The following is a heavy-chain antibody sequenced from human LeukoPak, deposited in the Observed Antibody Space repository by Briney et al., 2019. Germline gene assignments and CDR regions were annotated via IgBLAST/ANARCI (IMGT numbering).Heavy chain of an antibody. Sequence: GGSLRLSCAASGFTFSTYAMSWVRQAPERGLEWVSGINADDFRSYYSDSVKGRFTISRDNSKNTLSLQLNNLRVEDTAVYYCAKDATRTSGWYYFDYWGQGTLVAVSS. D-gene: IGHD6-19*01. CDR1: GFTFSTYA. J-gene: IGHJ4*02. CDR2: INADDFRS. CDR3: AKDATRTSGWYYFDY. V-gene: IGHV3-23*01.